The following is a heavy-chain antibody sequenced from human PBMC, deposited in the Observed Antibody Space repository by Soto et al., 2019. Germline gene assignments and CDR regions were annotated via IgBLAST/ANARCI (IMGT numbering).Heavy chain of an antibody. CDR2: FDPEDGET. J-gene: IGHJ4*02. V-gene: IGHV1-24*01. CDR1: GYTLTELS. Sequence: ASVKVSCKVSGYTLTELSMHWVRQAPGKGLEWMGGFDPEDGETIYAQKFQGRVTMTEDTSTDTAYMELSSLRSEDTAVYYCATMARWYLYFDYWGQGTLVTVSS. CDR3: ATMARWYLYFDY. D-gene: IGHD2-15*01.